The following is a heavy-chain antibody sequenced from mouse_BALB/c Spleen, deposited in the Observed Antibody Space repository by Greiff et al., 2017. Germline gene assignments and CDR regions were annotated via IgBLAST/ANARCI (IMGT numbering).Heavy chain of an antibody. D-gene: IGHD2-3*01. CDR3: NAVTTRTFAY. V-gene: IGHV14-4*02. CDR2: IDPENGDT. Sequence: EVQLVESGAELVRSGASVKLSCTASGFNIKDYYMHWVKQRPEQGLEWIGWIDPENGDTEYAPKFQGKATMTADTSSNTAYLQLSSLTSEDTAVYYCNAVTTRTFAYWGQGTLVTVSA. CDR1: GFNIKDYY. J-gene: IGHJ3*01.